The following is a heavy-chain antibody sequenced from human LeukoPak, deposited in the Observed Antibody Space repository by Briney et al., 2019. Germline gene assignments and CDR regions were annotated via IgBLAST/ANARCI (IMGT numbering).Heavy chain of an antibody. CDR2: INTNTGNP. V-gene: IGHV7-4-1*02. CDR3: ARQGPGYCGSTSCYGVAY. CDR1: GYTFTSYT. D-gene: IGHD2-2*01. J-gene: IGHJ4*02. Sequence: ASVKVSCKASGYTFTSYTVNWVRQSPGQGLEWMGWINTNTGNPTYAQGFTGRFVFSLDTSVSTAYLQISSLKADDTAVYYCARQGPGYCGSTSCYGVAYWGQGTLVTVSS.